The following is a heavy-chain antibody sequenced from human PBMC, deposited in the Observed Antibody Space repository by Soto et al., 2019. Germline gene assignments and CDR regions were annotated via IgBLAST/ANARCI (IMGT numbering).Heavy chain of an antibody. Sequence: ETLSLTCTVSGGSISPYYWSWIRQPPGKGLEWIGYVYYSGNTNYNPSLESRVTISVDTSRNRFSLNLTSATAADTAVYYCARKGAAASYAHYYMDVWGRGTAVTVSS. CDR1: GGSISPYY. D-gene: IGHD6-13*01. V-gene: IGHV4-59*01. CDR2: VYYSGNT. J-gene: IGHJ6*03. CDR3: ARKGAAASYAHYYMDV.